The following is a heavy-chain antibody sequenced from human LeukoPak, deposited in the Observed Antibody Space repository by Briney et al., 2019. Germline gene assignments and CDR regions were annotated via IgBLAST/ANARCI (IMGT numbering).Heavy chain of an antibody. CDR3: ARDNWVATQGLFDP. V-gene: IGHV3-48*04. D-gene: IGHD2-21*02. CDR2: ISSSSSTM. Sequence: GGSLRLSCAVSGFNFISYSMNWVRQAPGKGLEWISYISSSSSTMYYADSVKGRFTISRDNAKNSLYLQLNSLRVEDTAVYYCARDNWVATQGLFDPWGQGTQVTVSS. CDR1: GFNFISYS. J-gene: IGHJ5*02.